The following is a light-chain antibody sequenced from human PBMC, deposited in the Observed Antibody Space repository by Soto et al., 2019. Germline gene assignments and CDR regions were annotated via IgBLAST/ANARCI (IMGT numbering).Light chain of an antibody. CDR2: GAS. J-gene: IGKJ2*01. CDR3: QQYDNWPPYT. Sequence: EIVITQAPATLSVSPGEIATLSCRASHSVSSNLAWYQHKPGQAPRLLIYGASTRAHGIPARFIGSGSGTELTLTISSLQSEDFAVYYCQQYDNWPPYTFGQVTKLEIK. V-gene: IGKV3-15*01. CDR1: HSVSSN.